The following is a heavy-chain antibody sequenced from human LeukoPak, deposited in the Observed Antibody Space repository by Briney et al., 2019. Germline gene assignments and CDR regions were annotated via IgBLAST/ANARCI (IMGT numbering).Heavy chain of an antibody. V-gene: IGHV3-23*01. CDR1: GFTFSSYA. CDR2: ISGSGGNT. J-gene: IGHJ5*02. D-gene: IGHD4-11*01. Sequence: GGSLSLSCAASGFTFSSYAMSWVRQAPGNGLEWVSAISGSGGNTYYADSVKGRFTISRDNSKNTVYLQTNSLRSDHPAVYYCSNVGSDYSRKSWFDTWGQGTLVTVSS. CDR3: SNVGSDYSRKSWFDT.